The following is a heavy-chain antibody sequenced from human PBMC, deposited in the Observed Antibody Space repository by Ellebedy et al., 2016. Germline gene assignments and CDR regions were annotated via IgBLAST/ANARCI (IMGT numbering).Heavy chain of an antibody. V-gene: IGHV4-39*07. CDR3: ARSGGYDYYFDY. D-gene: IGHD5-12*01. J-gene: IGHJ4*02. Sequence: GSLRLSCTVSGGSISSSSYYWGWIRQPPGKGLEWIGSIYYSGSTNYNPSLKSRVTISVDTSKNQFSLKLSSVTAADTAVYYCARSGGYDYYFDYWGQGTLVTVSS. CDR2: IYYSGST. CDR1: GGSISSSSYY.